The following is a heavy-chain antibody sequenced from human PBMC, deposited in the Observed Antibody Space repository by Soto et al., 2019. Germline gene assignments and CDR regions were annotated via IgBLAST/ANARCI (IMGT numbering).Heavy chain of an antibody. J-gene: IGHJ6*02. V-gene: IGHV3-74*01. Sequence: GGSLRLSCAASGFTFSSYWMHWVRQAPGKGLVWVSRINSDGSSTSYADSVKGRFTISRDNAKSTLYLQMNSLRAEDTAVYYCARDVQSLLPNYGMDVWGQGTTVTVSS. CDR3: ARDVQSLLPNYGMDV. D-gene: IGHD4-4*01. CDR1: GFTFSSYW. CDR2: INSDGSST.